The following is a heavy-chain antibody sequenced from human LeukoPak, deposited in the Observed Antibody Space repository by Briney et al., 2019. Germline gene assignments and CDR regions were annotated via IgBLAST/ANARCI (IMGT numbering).Heavy chain of an antibody. Sequence: PSETLSLTCTVSGGSISSYYWSWIRQPPGKGLEWIGYIYYSGSTNYNPSLMSRVTISVDTSKNQFSLKLSSVTAADTAVYYCASHLPTMTFDYWGQGTLVTVSS. V-gene: IGHV4-59*12. CDR2: IYYSGST. CDR3: ASHLPTMTFDY. J-gene: IGHJ4*02. D-gene: IGHD3-22*01. CDR1: GGSISSYY.